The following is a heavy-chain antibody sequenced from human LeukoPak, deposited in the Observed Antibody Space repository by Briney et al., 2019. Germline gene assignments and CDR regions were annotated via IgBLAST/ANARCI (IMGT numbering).Heavy chain of an antibody. CDR2: INYGNGNK. CDR1: GYNFISYA. D-gene: IGHD3-22*01. J-gene: IGHJ3*01. CDR3: AKDEKGYSVEPSGLPDVFYV. V-gene: IGHV1-3*01. Sequence: SVKVSCKASGYNFISYAMHWVRQAPGQRLEWVGWINYGNGNKNYSHKFQDRVTVTRDKSTNTPYLQLNSLRSKDTAVYYCAKDEKGYSVEPSGLPDVFYVWGEETIVSVSS.